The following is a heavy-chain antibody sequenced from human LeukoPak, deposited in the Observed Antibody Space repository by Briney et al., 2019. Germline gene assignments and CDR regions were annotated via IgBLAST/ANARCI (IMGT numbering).Heavy chain of an antibody. CDR1: GGSFSGYY. CDR3: ARGYPDSSGYYYGSWFDP. CDR2: INHRGTT. J-gene: IGHJ5*02. V-gene: IGHV4-34*01. Sequence: PSETLSLTCAVYGGSFSGYYWRWIRQTPGKGLEWIGEINHRGTTNYNPSLKSRVTISVDTSKNQFSLELSSVTAADTAVYYCARGYPDSSGYYYGSWFDPWGQGTLVTVSS. D-gene: IGHD3-22*01.